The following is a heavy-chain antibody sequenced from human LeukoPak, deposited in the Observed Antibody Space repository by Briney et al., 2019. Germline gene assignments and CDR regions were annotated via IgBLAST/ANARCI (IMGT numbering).Heavy chain of an antibody. CDR3: ANFKGKDGIKDHFDY. D-gene: IGHD5-24*01. J-gene: IGHJ4*02. Sequence: GGSLRLSCAASGFTFRSYWMTWVRQYPGKGLEWVANIKQDGSETYYADSVKGRFTISRDNSKNTVSLQMSSLRVEDTAVYYCANFKGKDGIKDHFDYWGQGTLVTVSS. CDR2: IKQDGSET. V-gene: IGHV3-7*03. CDR1: GFTFRSYW.